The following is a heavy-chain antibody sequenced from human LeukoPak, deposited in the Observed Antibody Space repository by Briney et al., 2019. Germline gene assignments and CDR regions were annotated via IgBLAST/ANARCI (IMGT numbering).Heavy chain of an antibody. CDR3: ARGYGLTVYAVRRGFDY. CDR1: GGSFSGYY. CDR2: INHSGST. Sequence: SETLSLTCAVYGGSFSGYYWSWIRQPPGKGLEWIGEINHSGSTNYNPSLKSRVTISVDTSKNQFSLKLSSVTAADTAVYYCARGYGLTVYAVRRGFDYWGQGTLVTVSS. V-gene: IGHV4-34*01. J-gene: IGHJ4*02. D-gene: IGHD2-8*01.